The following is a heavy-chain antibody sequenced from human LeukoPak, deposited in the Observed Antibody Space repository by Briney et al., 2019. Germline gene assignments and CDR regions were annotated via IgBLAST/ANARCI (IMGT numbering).Heavy chain of an antibody. CDR1: GYTFTGYY. Sequence: ASVKVSCKASGYTFTGYYMHWVRQAPGQGLEWMGWINPNSGETNYSQKFQGRVIVTRDTSISTAYMELSRLTSDDTAVYYCARVGTSYCSTRYGCYPVWYFGNWGQGTLVTVSA. CDR3: ARVGTSYCSTRYGCYPVWYFGN. CDR2: INPNSGET. J-gene: IGHJ4*02. D-gene: IGHD2-2*01. V-gene: IGHV1-2*02.